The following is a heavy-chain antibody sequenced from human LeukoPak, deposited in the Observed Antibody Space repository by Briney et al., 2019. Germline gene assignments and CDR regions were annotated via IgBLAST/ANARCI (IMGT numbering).Heavy chain of an antibody. Sequence: PGGSLRLSCAASGFTFSSYSMQWVRQAPGEGLVWVSRIGGDGSATTYADSVKGRFTISRDNAKNTLYLQMNSLRAEDTAIYYCVRNQHFLIDSWGQGALVTVSS. J-gene: IGHJ4*02. CDR1: GFTFSSYS. D-gene: IGHD2/OR15-2a*01. V-gene: IGHV3-74*01. CDR3: VRNQHFLIDS. CDR2: IGGDGSAT.